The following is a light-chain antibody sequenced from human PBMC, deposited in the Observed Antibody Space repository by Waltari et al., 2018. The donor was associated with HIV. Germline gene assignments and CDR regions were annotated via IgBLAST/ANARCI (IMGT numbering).Light chain of an antibody. J-gene: IGKJ4*01. CDR1: QSGLYNSNNKNY. Sequence: DIVMTQCPDSLAVSLGERATINCKSSQSGLYNSNNKNYLAWYQRKPGQPPKLLIYWASTRESGVPDRFSGSGSGTDFTLTISSLQAEDVAVYYCQQYYGTPLTFGGGTKVEIK. CDR3: QQYYGTPLT. CDR2: WAS. V-gene: IGKV4-1*01.